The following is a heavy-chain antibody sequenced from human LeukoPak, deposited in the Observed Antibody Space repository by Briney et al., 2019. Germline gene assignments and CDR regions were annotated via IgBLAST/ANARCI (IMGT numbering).Heavy chain of an antibody. CDR3: AKDVGSGSPDYFDY. CDR2: VSGSGDTT. D-gene: IGHD3-10*01. J-gene: IGHJ4*02. CDR1: GFTFNTYA. V-gene: IGHV3-23*01. Sequence: GGSLRLSCAASGFTFNTYAMSWVRQAPGRGLEWVSTVSGSGDTTYYADSVRGRFTISRDNSKNTLYLQMNSLRAEDTAVYYCAKDVGSGSPDYFDYWGQGTLVTVSS.